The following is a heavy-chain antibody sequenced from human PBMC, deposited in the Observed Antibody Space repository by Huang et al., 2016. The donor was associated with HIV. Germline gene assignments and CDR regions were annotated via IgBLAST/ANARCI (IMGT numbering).Heavy chain of an antibody. CDR3: TKEIPSNWFDP. V-gene: IGHV3-15*01. J-gene: IGHJ5*02. D-gene: IGHD2-21*01. Sequence: QLVESGGGLVKPGGSLQLSCAASGVTFSDAGLTWVRQVPGMGRDWVGRIRSKADGGKTDYAATGRGRFTISRDDSGNTLYLEMNSLMTEDTAIYYCTKEIPSNWFDPWGQGTLVTVSS. CDR1: GVTFSDAG. CDR2: IRSKADGGKT.